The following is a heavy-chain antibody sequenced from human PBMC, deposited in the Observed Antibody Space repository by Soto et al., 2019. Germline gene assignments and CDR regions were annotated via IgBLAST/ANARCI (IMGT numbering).Heavy chain of an antibody. V-gene: IGHV3-49*03. J-gene: IGHJ6*02. CDR1: GFTFGDYA. CDR3: TRGGDYGDYVSFQNRDYGMDV. D-gene: IGHD4-17*01. Sequence: PGGSLRLSCTASGFTFGDYAMSWFRQAPGKGLEWVGFIRSKAYGGTTEYAASVKGRFTFSRDDSKSIAYLQMNSLKTEDTAVYYCTRGGDYGDYVSFQNRDYGMDVWGQGTTVTVSS. CDR2: IRSKAYGGTT.